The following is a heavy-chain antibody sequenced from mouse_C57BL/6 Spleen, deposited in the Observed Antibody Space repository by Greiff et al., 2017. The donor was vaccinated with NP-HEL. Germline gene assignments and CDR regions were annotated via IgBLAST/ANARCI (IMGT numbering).Heavy chain of an antibody. D-gene: IGHD2-4*01. Sequence: EVQLQESGGGLVKPGGSLKLSCAASGFTFSSYAMSWVRQTPEKRLEWVATISDGGSYTYYPDNVKGRFTISRDNATNNLYLQMSHLKSEDTAVDYCARGRDDDGFRVDYWGQGTSVTVSS. V-gene: IGHV5-4*01. J-gene: IGHJ4*01. CDR3: ARGRDDDGFRVDY. CDR2: ISDGGSYT. CDR1: GFTFSSYA.